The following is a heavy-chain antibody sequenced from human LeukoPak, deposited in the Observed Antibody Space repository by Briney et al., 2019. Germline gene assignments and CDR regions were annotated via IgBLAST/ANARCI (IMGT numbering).Heavy chain of an antibody. Sequence: ASVKVSCKASGYTFTGYYMHWVRQAPGQGLEWMGWINPNSGGTNYAQKFQGRVTMTRDTSISIAYMELSRLRSDDTAVYYCAVMDYGDYGMDVWGQGTTVTVSS. J-gene: IGHJ6*02. V-gene: IGHV1-2*02. CDR2: INPNSGGT. CDR1: GYTFTGYY. D-gene: IGHD4-17*01. CDR3: AVMDYGDYGMDV.